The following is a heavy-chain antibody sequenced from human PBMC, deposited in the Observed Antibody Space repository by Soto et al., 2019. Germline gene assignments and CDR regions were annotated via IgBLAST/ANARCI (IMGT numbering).Heavy chain of an antibody. J-gene: IGHJ3*02. Sequence: GASVKVSCKASGYTFTSYGISWVRQAPGQGLEWMGWISAYNGNTNYAQELQGRVTMTTDTSTSTAYMELRSLRSDDTAVYYCARVRYCSGGSCYSAAFDIWGQGTMVTVSS. CDR2: ISAYNGNT. CDR3: ARVRYCSGGSCYSAAFDI. V-gene: IGHV1-18*01. CDR1: GYTFTSYG. D-gene: IGHD2-15*01.